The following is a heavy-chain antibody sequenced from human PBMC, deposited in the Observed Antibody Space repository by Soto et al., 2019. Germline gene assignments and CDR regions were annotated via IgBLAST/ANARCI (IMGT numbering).Heavy chain of an antibody. V-gene: IGHV3-30*18. D-gene: IGHD1-1*01. CDR3: AKDRMTGTPWYYYGMDV. Sequence: GGSLRLSCAASGFTFSRYGMHWVRQAPGKGLEWVTLISHDGRNKHYADYVKGRFTISRDNPQNTLYLQMNSLRDEDTAVYYCAKDRMTGTPWYYYGMDVWGQGTTVTVSS. CDR1: GFTFSRYG. CDR2: ISHDGRNK. J-gene: IGHJ6*02.